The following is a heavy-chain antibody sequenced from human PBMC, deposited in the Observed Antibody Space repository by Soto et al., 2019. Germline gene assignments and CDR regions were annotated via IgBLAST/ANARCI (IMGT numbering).Heavy chain of an antibody. V-gene: IGHV3-23*01. Sequence: GGSLRLSCAASGFTFSSYAMSWVRQAPGKGLEWVSAISGSGGSTYYADSVKGRFTISRDNSKNTLYLQMNSLRAEDTAVYYCAKDWDIAVAGTMDYWGQGTLVTVSS. CDR1: GFTFSSYA. CDR3: AKDWDIAVAGTMDY. D-gene: IGHD6-19*01. CDR2: ISGSGGST. J-gene: IGHJ4*02.